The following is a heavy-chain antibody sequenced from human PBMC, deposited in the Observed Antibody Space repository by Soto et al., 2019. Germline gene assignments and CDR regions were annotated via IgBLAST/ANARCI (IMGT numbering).Heavy chain of an antibody. CDR1: GGSISSSSYY. D-gene: IGHD5-18*01. Sequence: PSETLSLTCTVSGGSISSSSYYWGWIRQPPGKGLEWIGSIYYSGSTYYNPSLKSRVTISVDTSKNQFSLKLSSVTAADTAVYYCARHTEDTAMVKRVDYYYYGMDVWGQGTTVTVSS. CDR2: IYYSGST. CDR3: ARHTEDTAMVKRVDYYYYGMDV. J-gene: IGHJ6*02. V-gene: IGHV4-39*01.